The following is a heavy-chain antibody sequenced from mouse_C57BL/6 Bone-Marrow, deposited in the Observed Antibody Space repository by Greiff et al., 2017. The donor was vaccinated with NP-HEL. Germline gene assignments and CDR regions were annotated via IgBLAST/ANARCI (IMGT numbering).Heavy chain of an antibody. D-gene: IGHD1-1*01. Sequence: QVQLQQPGTELVKPGASVKLSCKASGYTFTSYWMHWVKQRPGQGLEWIGVINPGSGGTNYNEKFKGKATLTADKSSSTAYMQLSSLTSEDSAVYFCARSGYYGSSYGYFDVWGTGTTVTVSS. CDR1: GYTFTSYW. CDR3: ARSGYYGSSYGYFDV. J-gene: IGHJ1*03. V-gene: IGHV1-53*01. CDR2: INPGSGGT.